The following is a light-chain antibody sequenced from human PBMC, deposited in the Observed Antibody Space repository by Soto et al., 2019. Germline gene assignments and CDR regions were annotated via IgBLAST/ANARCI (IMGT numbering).Light chain of an antibody. CDR3: QQYSSLPHT. CDR1: QYINTR. J-gene: IGKJ2*01. CDR2: QTS. V-gene: IGKV3-11*01. Sequence: EIVLTQSPATLSSFPGDRVTLSCRASQYINTRLAWYQHRPGQAPRLLIYQTSLRAAGIPARFSASGSGTDFTLTISDVQPEDFALYYCQQYSSLPHTFGQGTKLEVK.